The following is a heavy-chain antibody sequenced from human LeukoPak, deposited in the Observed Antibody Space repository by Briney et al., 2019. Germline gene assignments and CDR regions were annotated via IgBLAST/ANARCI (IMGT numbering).Heavy chain of an antibody. CDR3: ARRGGHSWDVGNWFDP. CDR2: ASHSGIN. V-gene: IGHV4-39*01. CDR1: GDSIRTTSF. J-gene: IGHJ5*02. D-gene: IGHD6-13*01. Sequence: SETPSLTCLVSGDSIRTTSFWGWIRQPPGMGLEWIASASHSGINYYNPSLRSRVIVSADTSKNQFSLRLTSVTAADTAVYYCARRGGHSWDVGNWFDPWGQGILVTVSS.